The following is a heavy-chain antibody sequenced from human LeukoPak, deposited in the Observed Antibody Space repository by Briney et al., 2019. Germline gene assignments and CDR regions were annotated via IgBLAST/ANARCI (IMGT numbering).Heavy chain of an antibody. Sequence: ASVKVSCKASGYTFTSYYMHWVRQAPGQGLEWMGIINPSGGSTSYAQKFQGRVTMTRDTSTSTVYMELSSLRSEDTAVYYCARDWYDYVWGSYRYTDYWGQGTLVTVSS. V-gene: IGHV1-46*01. CDR1: GYTFTSYY. CDR3: ARDWYDYVWGSYRYTDY. D-gene: IGHD3-16*02. CDR2: INPSGGST. J-gene: IGHJ4*02.